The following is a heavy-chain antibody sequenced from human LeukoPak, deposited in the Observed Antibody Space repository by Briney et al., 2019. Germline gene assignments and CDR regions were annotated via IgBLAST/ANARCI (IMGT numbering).Heavy chain of an antibody. V-gene: IGHV4-61*08. D-gene: IGHD3/OR15-3a*01. Sequence: PSETLSLTCVVSGDSISSGGYSWRWIRQPPGQGLEWIGYIFYSGSTSYNPSLKSRVTISVNTTKKQFSLKLSSVTAADTAVYYCARGSVPGTGYQIAFDYGGQGTLVTVSA. CDR3: ARGSVPGTGYQIAFDY. CDR2: IFYSGST. J-gene: IGHJ4*02. CDR1: GDSISSGGYS.